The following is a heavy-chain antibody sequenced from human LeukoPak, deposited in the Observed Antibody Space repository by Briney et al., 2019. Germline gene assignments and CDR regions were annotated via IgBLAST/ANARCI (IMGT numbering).Heavy chain of an antibody. CDR2: IYSGGST. D-gene: IGHD3-22*01. V-gene: IGHV3-66*01. CDR1: GFTFSSNY. Sequence: GGFLRLSCAASGFTFSSNYMSWVRQAPGKGLEWVSVIYSGGSTYYSDSVKGRFTISRDNSKNTLYLQMNSLRAEDTAVYYCARSAAPRRYYYDSSGYYYYDYWGQGTLVTVSS. CDR3: ARSAAPRRYYYDSSGYYYYDY. J-gene: IGHJ4*02.